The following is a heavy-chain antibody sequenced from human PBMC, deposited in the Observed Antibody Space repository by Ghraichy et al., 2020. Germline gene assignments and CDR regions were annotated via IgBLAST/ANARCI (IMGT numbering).Heavy chain of an antibody. CDR2: IWYDGSNK. CDR3: ASAGGSYLDS. J-gene: IGHJ5*01. V-gene: IGHV3-33*01. Sequence: GGSLRLSCAASGFTFSRLGMHWVRQAPGKGLEWVAVIWYDGSNKYYVDSVKGRFTISRDDSKSTVYLQMNSLRAEDTAVYYCASAGGSYLDSWGQGTLVTVSS. CDR1: GFTFSRLG. D-gene: IGHD1-26*01.